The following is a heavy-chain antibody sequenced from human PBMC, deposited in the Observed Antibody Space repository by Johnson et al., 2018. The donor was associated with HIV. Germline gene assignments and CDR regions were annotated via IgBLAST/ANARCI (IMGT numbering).Heavy chain of an antibody. V-gene: IGHV3-20*04. CDR1: GFRFDDYG. CDR2: INWNGGDT. Sequence: VQLVEFGGGVVRPGGSLRLSCAASGFRFDDYGMSWVRQAPGKGLEWVSGINWNGGDTWYADSVEGRFTISRDNSKNTLHLQMNSLRAEDTAVYYCARVQWLILDAFDIWGQVTMVTVSS. CDR3: ARVQWLILDAFDI. D-gene: IGHD6-19*01. J-gene: IGHJ3*02.